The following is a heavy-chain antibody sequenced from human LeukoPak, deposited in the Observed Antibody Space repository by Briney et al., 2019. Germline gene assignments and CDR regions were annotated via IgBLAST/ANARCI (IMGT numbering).Heavy chain of an antibody. CDR2: LYSGGAT. D-gene: IGHD2-21*01. Sequence: PGGSLRLSCAASGFTVGSNYMSWVRQAPGKGPEWVSVLYSGGATYYADSVKGRFTISRDNSKNTLYLQMNSLRAEDTAIYYCAEEGENYAFDIWGQGTMVTVSS. CDR1: GFTVGSNY. V-gene: IGHV3-53*01. J-gene: IGHJ3*02. CDR3: AEEGENYAFDI.